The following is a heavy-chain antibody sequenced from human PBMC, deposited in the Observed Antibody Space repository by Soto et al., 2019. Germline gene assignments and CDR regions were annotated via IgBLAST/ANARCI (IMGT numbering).Heavy chain of an antibody. V-gene: IGHV1-69*02. CDR1: GGTFSSYT. CDR2: IIPILGIA. J-gene: IGHJ6*03. Sequence: QVQLVQSGAEVKKPGSSVKVSCKASGGTFSSYTISWVRQAPGQGLEWVGRIIPILGIANYAQKFQGRVTITADKSTSTAYMELSSLRSDDTAVYYCARAGTPSPAAVSPYYYYYMDVWGKGTTVTVSS. D-gene: IGHD2-2*01. CDR3: ARAGTPSPAAVSPYYYYYMDV.